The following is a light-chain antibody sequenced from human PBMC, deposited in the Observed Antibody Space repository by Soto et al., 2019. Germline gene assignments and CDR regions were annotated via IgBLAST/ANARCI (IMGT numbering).Light chain of an antibody. CDR3: SSYAGTNVV. V-gene: IGLV2-8*01. CDR1: SSDVGGYNY. Sequence: QSVLTQPPSASGSPGQSVTISCTGTSSDVGGYNYVSWYQQHPGKAPKLMIYDVSKRPSGVPDRFSGSKSGNTASLTVSGLQADDEADYYCSSYAGTNVVFGTGTKVTV. CDR2: DVS. J-gene: IGLJ1*01.